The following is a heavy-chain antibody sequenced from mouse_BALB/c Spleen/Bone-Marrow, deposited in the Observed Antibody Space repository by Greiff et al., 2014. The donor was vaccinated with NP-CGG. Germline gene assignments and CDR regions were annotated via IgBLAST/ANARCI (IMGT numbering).Heavy chain of an antibody. D-gene: IGHD3-1*01. CDR2: IWTGGST. CDR1: GFSLTTYG. V-gene: IGHV2-2*02. CDR3: ARNHRGYYFDY. J-gene: IGHJ2*01. Sequence: VQLQQSGPGLVQPSQSLSITCTVSGFSLTTYGVHWVRQSPGKGLEWLGVIWTGGSTDYNAAFISRLSISKDNSKSQVFFEMNSLQANDTAIYYCARNHRGYYFDYWGQGTTLTVS.